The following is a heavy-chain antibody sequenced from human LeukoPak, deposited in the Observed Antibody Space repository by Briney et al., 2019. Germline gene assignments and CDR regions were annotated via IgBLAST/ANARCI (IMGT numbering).Heavy chain of an antibody. CDR2: ISSSSSSTI. V-gene: IGHV3-48*02. J-gene: IGHJ4*02. CDR1: GFIFSTYS. CDR3: ARDGLVGAPFDY. D-gene: IGHD1-26*01. Sequence: GGSLRLSCAASGFIFSTYSMNWVRQAPGKGLEWVSYISSSSSSTIYYADSVKGRFSISRDNAKNSLYLQMNSLRDEDTAVYCCARDGLVGAPFDYWGQGTLVTVSS.